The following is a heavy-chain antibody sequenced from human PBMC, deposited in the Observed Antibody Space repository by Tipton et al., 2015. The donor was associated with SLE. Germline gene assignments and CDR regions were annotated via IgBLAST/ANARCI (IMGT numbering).Heavy chain of an antibody. CDR1: GFTFSSYW. J-gene: IGHJ4*02. CDR3: ARARYCSGGSCYSDYFDY. V-gene: IGHV3-7*04. D-gene: IGHD2-15*01. Sequence: GSLRLSCAASGFTFSSYWMSWVRQAPGKGLEWVANIKQDGSEKYYVDSVKGRFTISRDNAKNSLYLQMNSLRAEDTAVYYCARARYCSGGSCYSDYFDYWGQGTLVTVSS. CDR2: IKQDGSEK.